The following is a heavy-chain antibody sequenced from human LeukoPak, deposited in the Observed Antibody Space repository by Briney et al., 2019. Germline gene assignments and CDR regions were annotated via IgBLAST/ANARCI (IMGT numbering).Heavy chain of an antibody. D-gene: IGHD1-26*01. J-gene: IGHJ2*01. V-gene: IGHV3-21*01. CDR3: ARDGWSGSYFWYLDL. CDR1: GFTFSRYN. Sequence: PGGSLRLPCAASGFTFSRYNMNWVRQAPGKGLEWVSFISSSSTHIYYADSVRGRFTISRDNAKNSLYLQMNSLRDEDTAVYYCARDGWSGSYFWYLDLWGRGTLVTVSS. CDR2: ISSSSTHI.